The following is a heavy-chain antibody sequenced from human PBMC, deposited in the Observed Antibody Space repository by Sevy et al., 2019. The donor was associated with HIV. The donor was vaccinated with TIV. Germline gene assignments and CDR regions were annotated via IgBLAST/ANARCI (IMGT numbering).Heavy chain of an antibody. CDR3: ASYHSFGWYLPFIFDP. V-gene: IGHV4-61*01. CDR1: GGSVSSGSYY. CDR2: IYYSGST. D-gene: IGHD6-19*01. Sequence: SETLSLTCTVSGGSVSSGSYYWSWIRQPPGKGLEWIGYIYYSGSTNYNPSLKSRVTISVDTSKNQFSLKLSSVTAADTAVYYCASYHSFGWYLPFIFDPWGQGTLVTVSS. J-gene: IGHJ5*02.